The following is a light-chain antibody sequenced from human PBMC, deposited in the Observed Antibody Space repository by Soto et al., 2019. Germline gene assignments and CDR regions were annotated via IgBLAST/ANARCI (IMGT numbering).Light chain of an antibody. Sequence: DIVLTQSPDSLAVPLGQRATISCKSSQSLLYTPNGRDYLAWYQQKPGQPPKLLIYWASTRKSGVPDRFSGSGSGTDFTLTISSLQAEDVAVYYCQRYDASPLTFGGGTKVEIK. CDR1: QSLLYTPNGRDY. CDR2: WAS. CDR3: QRYDASPLT. J-gene: IGKJ4*01. V-gene: IGKV4-1*01.